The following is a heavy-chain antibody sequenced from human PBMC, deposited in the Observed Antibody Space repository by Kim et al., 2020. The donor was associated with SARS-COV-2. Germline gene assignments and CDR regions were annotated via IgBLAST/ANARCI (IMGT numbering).Heavy chain of an antibody. V-gene: IGHV1-2*06. CDR2: INPNSGGT. D-gene: IGHD4-17*01. CDR1: GYTFTGYY. J-gene: IGHJ6*02. CDR3: AITTVTSYYYGMDV. Sequence: ASVKVSCKASGYTFTGYYMHWVRQAPGQGLEWMGRINPNSGGTNYAQKFQGRVTMTRDTSISTAYMELSRLRSDDTAVYYCAITTVTSYYYGMDVWGQGTTVTVSS.